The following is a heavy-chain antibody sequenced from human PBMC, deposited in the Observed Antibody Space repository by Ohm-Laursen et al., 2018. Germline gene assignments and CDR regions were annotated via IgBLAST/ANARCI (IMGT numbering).Heavy chain of an antibody. J-gene: IGHJ4*02. Sequence: GSLRLSCTASGFTFSIYSMSWVRQAPGKGLEWVSSITSTGDRTDYADSVKGRFTISRDNSKNTLYLQMNVLRADDTAVYYCADPPNRDFWGQGTLVTVSS. CDR1: GFTFSIYS. CDR2: ITSTGDRT. V-gene: IGHV3-23*01. CDR3: ADPPNRDF. D-gene: IGHD2-8*01.